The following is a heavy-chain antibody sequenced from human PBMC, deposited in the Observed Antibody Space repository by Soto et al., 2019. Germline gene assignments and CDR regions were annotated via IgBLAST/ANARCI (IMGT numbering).Heavy chain of an antibody. CDR1: GYSFTSYW. Sequence: EVQLVQSGAEVKKPGESLKISCKGSGYSFTSYWIGWVRQMPGKGLEWMGIIYPGDSDTRYSPSFQGQVTISADKSISTADLQWISLKGSDTAMYCCARYVRYSSGWEGWFDPWGQGTLVTVSS. CDR2: IYPGDSDT. V-gene: IGHV5-51*03. CDR3: ARYVRYSSGWEGWFDP. D-gene: IGHD6-19*01. J-gene: IGHJ5*02.